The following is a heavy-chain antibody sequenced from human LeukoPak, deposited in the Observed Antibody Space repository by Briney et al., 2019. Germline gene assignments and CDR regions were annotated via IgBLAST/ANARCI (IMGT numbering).Heavy chain of an antibody. CDR3: ASFRTVVTSFDY. D-gene: IGHD4-23*01. Sequence: PSETLSLTCAVYGGSFSGYYWSWIRQPPGKGLEWIGEINHSGSTNYNPSLKSRVTISVDTSKSQFSLKLSSVTAADTAVYYCASFRTVVTSFDYWGQGTLVTVSS. V-gene: IGHV4-34*01. CDR2: INHSGST. J-gene: IGHJ4*02. CDR1: GGSFSGYY.